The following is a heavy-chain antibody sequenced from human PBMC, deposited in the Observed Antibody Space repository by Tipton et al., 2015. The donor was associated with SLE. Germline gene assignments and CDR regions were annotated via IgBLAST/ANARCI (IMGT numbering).Heavy chain of an antibody. CDR1: GGSFSGYY. V-gene: IGHV4-34*01. Sequence: TLSLTCAVYGGSFSGYYWSWIRQPPGKGLEWIGSIYYSGSTYYNPSLKSRVTISVDTSKNQFSLKLSSATAADTAVYYCARELRIVGAKDWFDPWGQGTLVTVSS. J-gene: IGHJ5*02. CDR2: IYYSGST. CDR3: ARELRIVGAKDWFDP. D-gene: IGHD1-26*01.